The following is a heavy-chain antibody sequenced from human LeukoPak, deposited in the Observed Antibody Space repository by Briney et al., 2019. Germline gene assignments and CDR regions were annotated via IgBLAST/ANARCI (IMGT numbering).Heavy chain of an antibody. Sequence: SETLSLTCTVSGGSISSYYWSWIRQPPGKGLEWIGYTYYSGSTNYNPSLKSRVIISVDTSKNQFSLKLSPVTAADTAVYYCARVGVDYSGNIIKYFFDYWGQGTLVTVSS. CDR2: TYYSGST. J-gene: IGHJ4*02. V-gene: IGHV4-59*01. CDR1: GGSISSYY. D-gene: IGHD4-23*01. CDR3: ARVGVDYSGNIIKYFFDY.